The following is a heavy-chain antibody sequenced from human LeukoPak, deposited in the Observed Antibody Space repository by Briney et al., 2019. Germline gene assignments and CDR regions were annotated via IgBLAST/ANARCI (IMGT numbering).Heavy chain of an antibody. J-gene: IGHJ4*02. CDR1: GFTFSSYA. V-gene: IGHV3-30-3*01. CDR3: ARAAPYSSVFEGGEDFDY. D-gene: IGHD6-19*01. Sequence: GRSLRLSCAASGFTFSSYAMHWVRQAPGKGLEWVAVISYDGSNKYYADSVKGRFTISRDNSKNTLYLQMNSLRAEDTAVYYCARAAPYSSVFEGGEDFDYWGQGTLVTVSS. CDR2: ISYDGSNK.